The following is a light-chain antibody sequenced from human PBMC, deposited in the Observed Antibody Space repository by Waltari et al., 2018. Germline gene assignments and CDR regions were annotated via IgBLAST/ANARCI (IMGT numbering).Light chain of an antibody. J-gene: IGKJ4*01. CDR3: QQRSSWFT. Sequence: IVLTQSPGTLSLSPGESATLSCRASQSVDTYLAWYPKKPGQAPRLLIYDASTRATGIPARFSGSGSGTDFTLTISSLEPEDFAVYYCQQRSSWFTFGGGTKVEV. V-gene: IGKV3-11*01. CDR2: DAS. CDR1: QSVDTY.